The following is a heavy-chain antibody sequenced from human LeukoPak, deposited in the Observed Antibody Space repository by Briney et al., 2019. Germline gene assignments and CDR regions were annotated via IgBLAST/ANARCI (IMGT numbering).Heavy chain of an antibody. J-gene: IGHJ4*02. Sequence: GGSLRLSCAASGFTFSSYWMHWVRQAPGKGLVWVSRINSDGSSTSYADSVKGRFTIFRDNAKNTLYLQMNSLRAEDTAVYYCARAPHRGAAADFDYWGQGTLVTVSS. D-gene: IGHD6-13*01. CDR3: ARAPHRGAAADFDY. CDR2: INSDGSST. V-gene: IGHV3-74*01. CDR1: GFTFSSYW.